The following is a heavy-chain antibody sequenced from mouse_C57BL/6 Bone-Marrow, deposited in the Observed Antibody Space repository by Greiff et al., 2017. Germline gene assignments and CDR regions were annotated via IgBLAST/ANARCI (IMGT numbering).Heavy chain of an antibody. V-gene: IGHV7-4*01. Sequence: EVMLVESGGGLVQPGASLRLSCAASGFTFTDYYMSWVRQPPGKAPEWLALIRNTANGYTTEYTASVKGRFTISRDNSQNILYLQMNTLRAEDSATYYCVKAVRHYGSSYAMDYWGQGTSVTVSS. J-gene: IGHJ4*01. CDR3: VKAVRHYGSSYAMDY. CDR2: IRNTANGYTT. D-gene: IGHD1-1*01. CDR1: GFTFTDYY.